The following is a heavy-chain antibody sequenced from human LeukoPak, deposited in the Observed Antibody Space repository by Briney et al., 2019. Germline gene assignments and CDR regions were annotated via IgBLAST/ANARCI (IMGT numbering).Heavy chain of an antibody. CDR1: GFTFSSYG. J-gene: IGHJ4*02. V-gene: IGHV3-33*06. Sequence: GKSLSLLCEASGFTFSSYGMHWVRQAPGKGLEWVALIWYDGSNKYYGDSVKGRFTIFRHNSKNTLFLLINSLLADATAVYCCSKDKSGFGGYSYAHWGSSYFDYWGQGALVTVSS. CDR3: SKDKSGFGGYSYAHWGSSYFDY. D-gene: IGHD5-18*01. CDR2: IWYDGSNK.